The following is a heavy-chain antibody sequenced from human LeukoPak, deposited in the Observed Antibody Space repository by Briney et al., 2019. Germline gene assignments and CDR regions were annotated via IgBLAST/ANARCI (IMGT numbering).Heavy chain of an antibody. CDR1: GXTFSSYS. CDR3: VSGPAGFA. D-gene: IGHD2-15*01. Sequence: GGTLTLPCAASGXTFSSYSMNWVRHATGKGLEWVSCISSSSSYIYYADSVKGRFTISRDNAKNSLYLQMNSLRAEDTAVYFCVSGPAGFAWGQGTLVTVSS. V-gene: IGHV3-21*01. CDR2: ISSSSSYI. J-gene: IGHJ5*02.